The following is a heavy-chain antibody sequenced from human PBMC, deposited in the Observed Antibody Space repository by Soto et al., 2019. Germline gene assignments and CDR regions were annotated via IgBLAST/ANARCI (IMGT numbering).Heavy chain of an antibody. CDR2: INNDGGAT. CDR1: GFIFTGHW. J-gene: IGHJ5*02. CDR3: GTVFDL. D-gene: IGHD4-4*01. V-gene: IGHV3-74*01. Sequence: EEQVVESGGGLVQPGGSLRLSCAASGFIFTGHWMHWVRQGPGKGLDWVSGINNDGGATFYADSVKGRFTISRDNSNNRVYLQMNSLGAEDSAVYYCGTVFDLWGHGTQVTVSS.